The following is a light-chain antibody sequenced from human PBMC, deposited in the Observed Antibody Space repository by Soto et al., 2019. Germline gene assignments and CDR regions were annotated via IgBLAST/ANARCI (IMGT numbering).Light chain of an antibody. Sequence: QAVVTQPPSVSGAPGQRVTISCTGSSSNIGAGYDVHWYQHLPGTAPKLLFYGNVNRPSGVPARFSASKSGTSASLDITGLQAEDEADYYCQSFDSRLRVVFGGGTKLTVL. V-gene: IGLV1-40*01. CDR2: GNV. CDR3: QSFDSRLRVV. J-gene: IGLJ2*01. CDR1: SSNIGAGYD.